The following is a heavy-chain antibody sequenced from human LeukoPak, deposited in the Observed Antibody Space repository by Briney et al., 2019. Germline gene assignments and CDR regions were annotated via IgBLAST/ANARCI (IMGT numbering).Heavy chain of an antibody. CDR3: ASWVDQRGAFDI. D-gene: IGHD3-10*01. J-gene: IGHJ3*02. CDR2: IKQEGSEK. Sequence: GGSLRLSCAASGFTYSIYCMSWVRQAPGKGLEWVANIKQEGSEKYYVDSVKGRFTISSDNAKNSLYLQMNSLRAEGTAVYYCASWVDQRGAFDIWGQGTMVTVSS. CDR1: GFTYSIYC. V-gene: IGHV3-7*01.